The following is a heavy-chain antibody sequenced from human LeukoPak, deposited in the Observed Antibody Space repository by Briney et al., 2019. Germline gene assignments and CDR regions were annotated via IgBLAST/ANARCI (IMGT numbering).Heavy chain of an antibody. CDR3: VRKGPDYDSSGPFGY. D-gene: IGHD3-22*01. V-gene: IGHV3-7*01. J-gene: IGHJ4*02. CDR2: IKQDGSDK. Sequence: GGSLRLSCAASGFTFSDYWMSWVRQAPGKGLEWVAYIKQDGSDKYYVDSVKGRFTISRDNSKNTLYLQMNSLRAEDTAVYYCVRKGPDYDSSGPFGYWGQGTLVTVSS. CDR1: GFTFSDYW.